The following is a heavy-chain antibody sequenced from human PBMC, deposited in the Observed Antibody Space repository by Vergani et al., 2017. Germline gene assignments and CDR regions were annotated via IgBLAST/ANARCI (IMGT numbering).Heavy chain of an antibody. Sequence: QVQLVQSGAEVKKPGSSVKVSCKASGGTFSSYAISWVRQAPGQGLEWMGIINPSGGSTSYAQKFQGRVNMTRDPSTSTVYMEQSSLRSEDTAVYYCARDSRYCNSTSCYVGRDWFDPWGQGTLVTVSS. D-gene: IGHD2-2*01. J-gene: IGHJ5*02. CDR2: INPSGGST. CDR3: ARDSRYCNSTSCYVGRDWFDP. CDR1: GGTFSSYA. V-gene: IGHV1-46*03.